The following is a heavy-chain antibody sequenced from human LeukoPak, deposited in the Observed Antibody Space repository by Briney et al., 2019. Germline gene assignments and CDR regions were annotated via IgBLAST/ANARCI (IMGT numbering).Heavy chain of an antibody. V-gene: IGHV4-39*07. J-gene: IGHJ4*02. Sequence: SETLSLTCTVSGGSISSYYWSWIRQPPGKGLEWIGSIYYSGSTYYNPSLKSRVTISVDTSKNQFSLKLSSVTAADTAVYYCARGVTIFGVVINDFDYWGQGTLVTVSS. CDR3: ARGVTIFGVVINDFDY. CDR2: IYYSGST. CDR1: GGSISSYY. D-gene: IGHD3-3*01.